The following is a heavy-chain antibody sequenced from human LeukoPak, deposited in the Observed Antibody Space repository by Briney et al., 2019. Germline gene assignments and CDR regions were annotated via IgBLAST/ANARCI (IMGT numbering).Heavy chain of an antibody. CDR2: IYSGGST. J-gene: IGHJ4*02. Sequence: GSLRLSCAASGFTVSSNYMSWVRQAPGKGLEWVSVIYSGGSTYYADSVKGRFTISRDNSKNTLYLQMNSLRAEDTAVYYCAKVMYSSSWYGEGGFDYWGQGTLVTVSS. D-gene: IGHD6-13*01. CDR1: GFTVSSNY. V-gene: IGHV3-53*01. CDR3: AKVMYSSSWYGEGGFDY.